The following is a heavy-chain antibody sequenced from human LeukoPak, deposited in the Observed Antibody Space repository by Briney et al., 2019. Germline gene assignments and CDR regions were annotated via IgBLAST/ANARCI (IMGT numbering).Heavy chain of an antibody. CDR2: ISYDGSNK. CDR1: GFTFSSYG. Sequence: PGGSLRLSCAASGFTFSSYGMPWVRQAPGKGLEWVAVISYDGSNKYYADSVKGRFTISRDNSKNTLYLQMNSLRAEDTAVYYCAKDGGYCSGGSCYHQELDYWGQGTLVTVSS. J-gene: IGHJ4*02. CDR3: AKDGGYCSGGSCYHQELDY. V-gene: IGHV3-30*18. D-gene: IGHD2-15*01.